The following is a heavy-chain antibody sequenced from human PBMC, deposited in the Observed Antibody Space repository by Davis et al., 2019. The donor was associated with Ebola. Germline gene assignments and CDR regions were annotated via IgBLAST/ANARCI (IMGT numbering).Heavy chain of an antibody. D-gene: IGHD3-9*01. J-gene: IGHJ4*02. V-gene: IGHV1-46*01. CDR1: GYTFTSYY. CDR2: INPSGGST. Sequence: AASVKVSCKASGYTFTSYYMHWVRQAPGQGLEWMGIINPSGGSTSYAQKFQGRVTMTTDTSTSTAYMELRSLRSDDTAVYYCARARYFDWLTSFDYWGQGTLVTVSS. CDR3: ARARYFDWLTSFDY.